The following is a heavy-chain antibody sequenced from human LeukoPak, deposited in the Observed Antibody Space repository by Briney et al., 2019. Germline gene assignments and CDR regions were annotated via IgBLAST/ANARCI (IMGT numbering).Heavy chain of an antibody. J-gene: IGHJ6*02. D-gene: IGHD3-10*01. V-gene: IGHV3-53*04. CDR1: GXTXSSNY. CDR2: IYSGGST. Sequence: LRXSCAASGXTXSSNYMSWVRQAPGKGLEWVSVIYSGGSTYYADSVKGRFTISRHNSKNTLYLQMNSLRAEDTAVYYCARDAGSQEGMDVWGQGTTVTVSS. CDR3: ARDAGSQEGMDV.